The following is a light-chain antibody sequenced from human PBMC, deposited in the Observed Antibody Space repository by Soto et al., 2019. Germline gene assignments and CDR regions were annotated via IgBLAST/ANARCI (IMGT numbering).Light chain of an antibody. CDR2: SNN. CDR1: SSNIGTNF. V-gene: IGLV1-44*01. J-gene: IGLJ1*01. Sequence: QSVLTQPPSASGTPGQRVSISCSGSSSNIGTNFVDWYQQLPGTAPKLLIYSNNQRPSGGPARFSCSKSGTSASLAISGLQSEDEDEYYCAAWDDSLSAYVFGSGTKLTVL. CDR3: AAWDDSLSAYV.